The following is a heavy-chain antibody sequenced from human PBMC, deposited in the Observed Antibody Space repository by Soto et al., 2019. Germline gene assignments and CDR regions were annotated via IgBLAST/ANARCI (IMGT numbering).Heavy chain of an antibody. J-gene: IGHJ5*02. V-gene: IGHV3-73*01. Sequence: GGSLRLSCAASGFTFSGSTIHWVRQASGKGPEWVGRIRDQSYSYATAYAASVKGRFTLSRDDSKNTAYLQMDSLKTDDTAVYYCLVQGGSYPFDPRGQGILVTVSS. CDR1: GFTFSGST. D-gene: IGHD3-16*02. CDR2: IRDQSYSYAT. CDR3: LVQGGSYPFDP.